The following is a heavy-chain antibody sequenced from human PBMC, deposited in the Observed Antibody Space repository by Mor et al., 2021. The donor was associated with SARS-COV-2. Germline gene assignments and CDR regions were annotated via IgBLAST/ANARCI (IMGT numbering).Heavy chain of an antibody. CDR2: ISGSGGST. Sequence: VSAISGSGGSTYYADSVKGRFTISRDSSKNTLYLQMNSLRAEDTAVYYCAKGTLNGDFWSGYYVMDVWGQGTTVTVSS. D-gene: IGHD3-3*01. CDR3: AKGTLNGDFWSGYYVMDV. J-gene: IGHJ6*02. V-gene: IGHV3-23*01.